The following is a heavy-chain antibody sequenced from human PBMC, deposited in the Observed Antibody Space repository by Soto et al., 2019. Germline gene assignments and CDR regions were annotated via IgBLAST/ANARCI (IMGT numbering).Heavy chain of an antibody. Sequence: EVQLVESGGDLVQPGGSLRLSCAASGGTFSGYWMHWVRRVPGKGLVWVSRIYGDGTTTTYADSGQGRFTISRDTGKNTVYLQMNGLRVDDTGVYFCARSCCGEQNWFDPWGQGTLVTGSS. V-gene: IGHV3-74*01. CDR2: IYGDGTTT. CDR3: ARSCCGEQNWFDP. D-gene: IGHD4-17*01. J-gene: IGHJ5*02. CDR1: GGTFSGYW.